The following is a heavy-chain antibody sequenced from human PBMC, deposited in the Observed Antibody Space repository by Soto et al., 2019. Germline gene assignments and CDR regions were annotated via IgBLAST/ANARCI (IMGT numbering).Heavy chain of an antibody. D-gene: IGHD3-10*01. CDR2: ILPKFGTA. CDR3: ATLQGSGTYYDDDY. CDR1: GGSSNNNA. Sequence: SVKVSCKASGGSSNNNANSWVRQAPGQGLEWMGGILPKFGTANYAQKFRGRLTITADESTRTIYMELRSLRSEDTALYYCATLQGSGTYYDDDYWGLGTQVTVS. J-gene: IGHJ4*02. V-gene: IGHV1-69*13.